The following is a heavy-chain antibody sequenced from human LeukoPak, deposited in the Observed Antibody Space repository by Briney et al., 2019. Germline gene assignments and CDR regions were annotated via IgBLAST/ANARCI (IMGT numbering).Heavy chain of an antibody. CDR3: ARVVLEQQLVSYPYDI. CDR2: IYYSGST. CDR1: GGSISSYY. J-gene: IGHJ3*02. V-gene: IGHV4-59*01. D-gene: IGHD6-13*01. Sequence: PSETLSLTCTVSGGSISSYYWSWIRQPPGKGLEWIGYIYYSGSTNYNPSLKSRVTISVDTSKNQFSLKLSSVTAADTAVYYCARVVLEQQLVSYPYDIWGQGTMVTVSS.